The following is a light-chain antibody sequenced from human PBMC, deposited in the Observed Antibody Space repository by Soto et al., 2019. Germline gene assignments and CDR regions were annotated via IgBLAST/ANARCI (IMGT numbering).Light chain of an antibody. V-gene: IGKV2-30*01. CDR3: MQATHWPIT. Sequence: DVVMTQSPLSLPVTLGQPASISCRSNQSLVYSDGIASFSWFQQRPGRSPRRLIYKVSNRDSGVPARFSGSGSGTDFALNISRVEADDVGVYYCMQATHWPITFGQGTRLEIK. CDR1: QSLVYSDGIAS. J-gene: IGKJ5*01. CDR2: KVS.